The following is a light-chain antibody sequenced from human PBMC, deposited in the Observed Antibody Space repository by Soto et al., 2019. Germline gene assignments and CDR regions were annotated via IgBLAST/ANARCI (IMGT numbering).Light chain of an antibody. Sequence: HSVLTQPPSASGTPGQRVTISCSGSSSNIGSNTVNWYQQLPGTAPKLLIYSNNQRPSGVPDRFSGSKSGTSASLAISGLQSEDEADYYCAAWDDSLNGWVFGTGTKAPS. J-gene: IGLJ1*01. V-gene: IGLV1-44*01. CDR1: SSNIGSNT. CDR2: SNN. CDR3: AAWDDSLNGWV.